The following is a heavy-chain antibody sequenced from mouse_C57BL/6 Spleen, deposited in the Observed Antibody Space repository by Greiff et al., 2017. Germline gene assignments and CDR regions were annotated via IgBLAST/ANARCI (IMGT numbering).Heavy chain of an antibody. J-gene: IGHJ4*01. CDR2: INPNNGGT. V-gene: IGHV1-26*01. Sequence: VQLQQSGPELVKPGASVKISCKASGYTFTDYYMNWVKQSHGKSLEWIGDINPNNGGTSYNQKFKGKATLTVDKSSSTAYMELSSLTSEDSAVYYCARRELGDYAMDYWGQGTSVTVSS. CDR3: ARRELGDYAMDY. CDR1: GYTFTDYY.